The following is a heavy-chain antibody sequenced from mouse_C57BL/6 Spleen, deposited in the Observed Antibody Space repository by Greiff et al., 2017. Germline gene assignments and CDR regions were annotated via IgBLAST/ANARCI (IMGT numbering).Heavy chain of an antibody. CDR1: GFTFSSYG. V-gene: IGHV5-6*01. J-gene: IGHJ1*03. Sequence: VHLVESGGDLVKPGGSLKLSCAASGFTFSSYGMSWVRQTPDKRLEWVATIRSGCSYAYYPDSVKGRFTISRDNAQNSLYLQMSSLKSEDTAVYYCARHETGRGYFDVWGTGTTVTVSS. D-gene: IGHD4-1*01. CDR2: IRSGCSYA. CDR3: ARHETGRGYFDV.